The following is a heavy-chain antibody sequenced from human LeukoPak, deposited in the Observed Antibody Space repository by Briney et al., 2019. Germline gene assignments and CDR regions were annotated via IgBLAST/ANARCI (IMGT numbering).Heavy chain of an antibody. J-gene: IGHJ6*04. CDR2: INPNSGGT. D-gene: IGHD1-1*01. Sequence: ASVKVSCKASGYTFTGYYMHWGRQAPGEGLEWMGWINPNSGGTNYAQKFQGWVTMTRDTSISTAYMELSRLSSDDTAVYYCARDSTTGTTGFGMDVWGKGPTVTVSS. V-gene: IGHV1-2*04. CDR3: ARDSTTGTTGFGMDV. CDR1: GYTFTGYY.